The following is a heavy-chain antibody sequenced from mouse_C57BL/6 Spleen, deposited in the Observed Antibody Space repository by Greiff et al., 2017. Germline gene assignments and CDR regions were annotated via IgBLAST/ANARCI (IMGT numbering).Heavy chain of an antibody. CDR1: GFTFTDYY. V-gene: IGHV7-3*01. CDR3: ARLGGLRAPYWYFDV. Sequence: EVHLVESGGGLVQPGGSLSLSCAASGFTFTDYYMSWVRQPPGKALEWLGFIRNKANGYTTEYSASVKGRFTISRDNSQSILYLQMNALRAEDSATYYCARLGGLRAPYWYFDVWGTGTTVTVSS. CDR2: IRNKANGYTT. J-gene: IGHJ1*03. D-gene: IGHD1-1*01.